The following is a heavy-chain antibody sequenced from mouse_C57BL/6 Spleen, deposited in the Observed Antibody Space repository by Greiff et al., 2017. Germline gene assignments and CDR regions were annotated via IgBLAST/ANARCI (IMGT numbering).Heavy chain of an antibody. CDR2: IDPSDSET. Sequence: VQLQQPGAELVRPGSSVKLSCKASGYTFTSYWMDWVKQRPIQGLEWIGNIDPSDSETHYNQKFKDKATLTVDKSSSTAYMQLSSLTSEDSAVYYCARGSDSNPAWFAYWGQGTLVTVSA. J-gene: IGHJ3*01. D-gene: IGHD2-5*01. CDR1: GYTFTSYW. V-gene: IGHV1-52*01. CDR3: ARGSDSNPAWFAY.